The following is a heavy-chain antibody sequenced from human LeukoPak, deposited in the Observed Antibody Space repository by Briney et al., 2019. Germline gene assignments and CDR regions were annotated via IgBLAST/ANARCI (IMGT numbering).Heavy chain of an antibody. CDR1: GFTFSNAW. V-gene: IGHV3-15*01. J-gene: IGHJ5*02. CDR3: PPDDYGDTA. CDR2: IKSKTDGGTT. Sequence: GGSLRLPWAASGFTFSNAWMSWVGPAPGKGLEGVGRIKSKTDGGTTDYAAPVKGRFTISRDDSKNTLYLQMNSLKTEDTAVYYCPPDDYGDTAWGQGTLVTVSS. D-gene: IGHD4-17*01.